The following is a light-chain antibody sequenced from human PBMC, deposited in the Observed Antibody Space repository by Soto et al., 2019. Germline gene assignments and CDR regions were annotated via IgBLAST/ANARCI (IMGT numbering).Light chain of an antibody. CDR3: SSYTSSSTYV. CDR2: DVS. J-gene: IGLJ1*01. V-gene: IGLV2-14*01. CDR1: SSGIGSYNY. Sequence: QSVLTQPASVSGSPGQSIAISCIGTSSGIGSYNYVSWYQQHPGKAPKLMIYDVSNRPSGVSDRFSGSKSGNTASLTISGLQAEDEADYYCSSYTSSSTYVFGTGTKVTVL.